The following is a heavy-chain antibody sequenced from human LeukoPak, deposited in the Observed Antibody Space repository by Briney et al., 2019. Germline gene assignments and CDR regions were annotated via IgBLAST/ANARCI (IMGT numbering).Heavy chain of an antibody. CDR1: GFTFSSYA. D-gene: IGHD6-19*01. CDR3: AKGQRAVAGLRSDY. J-gene: IGHJ4*02. Sequence: PGGSLRLSCAASGFTFSSYAMSWVRQAPGKGLEWVSAISGSGGSTYYADSVKGRFTISRDNSKNTLYLQMNSPRAEDTAVYYCAKGQRAVAGLRSDYWGQGTLVTVSS. V-gene: IGHV3-23*01. CDR2: ISGSGGST.